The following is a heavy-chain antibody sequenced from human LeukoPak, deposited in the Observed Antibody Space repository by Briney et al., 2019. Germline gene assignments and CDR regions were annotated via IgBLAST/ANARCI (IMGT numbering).Heavy chain of an antibody. Sequence: SQNLSLTCAISGDSVSSNSVAWNWIRQSPSRGLEWLGRTYYRSKWYNDYAVSVKGRITINPDTSKNQFSLQLNSVAPEDTAVYYCARDHCSGGSCHWRFDYWGQGTLVTVSS. CDR1: GDSVSSNSVA. CDR2: TYYRSKWYN. CDR3: ARDHCSGGSCHWRFDY. D-gene: IGHD2-15*01. J-gene: IGHJ4*02. V-gene: IGHV6-1*01.